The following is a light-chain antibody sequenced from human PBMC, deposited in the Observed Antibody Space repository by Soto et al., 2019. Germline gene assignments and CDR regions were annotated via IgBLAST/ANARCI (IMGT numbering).Light chain of an antibody. Sequence: QSVLTQPPSVSGAPGQRVTISCTGTSSNIGAGYDVHWYQQFSGTAPKLLIYDNNNRPSGVPDRSSASKSGTSASLAITGLQAEDEADYYCHSYDSSLSGSTVFGTGTKVTVL. V-gene: IGLV1-40*01. J-gene: IGLJ1*01. CDR3: HSYDSSLSGSTV. CDR1: SSNIGAGYD. CDR2: DNN.